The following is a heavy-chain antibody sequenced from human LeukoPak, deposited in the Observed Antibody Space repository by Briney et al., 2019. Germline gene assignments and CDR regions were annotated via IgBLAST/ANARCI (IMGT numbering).Heavy chain of an antibody. Sequence: GGSLRLSCAASGFTFSTFGMYWVRQAPGKGLEWVAVIWYDGSNDDYADSVKGRFTISRDNSKNTLYLQMNSLRAEDTAVYYCARGGGLDVWGQGATVTVSS. CDR2: IWYDGSND. D-gene: IGHD3-16*01. J-gene: IGHJ6*02. V-gene: IGHV3-33*01. CDR3: ARGGGLDV. CDR1: GFTFSTFG.